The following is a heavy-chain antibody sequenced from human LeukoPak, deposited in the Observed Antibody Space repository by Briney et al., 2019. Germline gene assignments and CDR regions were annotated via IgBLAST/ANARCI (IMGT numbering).Heavy chain of an antibody. V-gene: IGHV4-61*02. CDR1: GGSISSGSYY. D-gene: IGHD3-9*01. CDR2: IYTSGGT. Sequence: PSQTLSLTCTVSGGSISSGSYYWSWIRQPAGKGLEWIGRIYTSGGTNYNPSLKSRVTISVDTSKNQFSLKLSSVTAADTAVYYCARASNYDILTGYYTKDWFDPWGQGTLVTVSS. CDR3: ARASNYDILTGYYTKDWFDP. J-gene: IGHJ5*02.